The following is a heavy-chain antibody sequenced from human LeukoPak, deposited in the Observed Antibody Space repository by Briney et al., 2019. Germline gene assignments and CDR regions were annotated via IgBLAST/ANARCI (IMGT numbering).Heavy chain of an antibody. CDR3: ARVRWDNAFDI. Sequence: PSETLSLTCAVYGGSFSGYYWSWIRQPPGKGLEWIGEINHSGSTNYNPSLKSRVTISVDTSKNQFSLKLSSVTAADTAVYYCARVRWDNAFDIWGQGTMVPVSS. CDR1: GGSFSGYY. J-gene: IGHJ3*02. CDR2: INHSGST. D-gene: IGHD4-23*01. V-gene: IGHV4-34*01.